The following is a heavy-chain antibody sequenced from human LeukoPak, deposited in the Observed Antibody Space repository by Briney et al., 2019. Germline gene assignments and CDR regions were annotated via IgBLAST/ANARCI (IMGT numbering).Heavy chain of an antibody. CDR3: ARVGYSYGLAFDI. CDR2: IGTADDT. CDR1: GFTFSSYD. Sequence: GGSLRLSCAASGFTFSSYDMHWVRQATGKGLEWVSAIGTADDTYYPGSVKGRFTISRENAKNSLYLQMNSLRAGDTAVYYCARVGYSYGLAFDIWGQGTMVTVSS. J-gene: IGHJ3*02. D-gene: IGHD5-18*01. V-gene: IGHV3-13*01.